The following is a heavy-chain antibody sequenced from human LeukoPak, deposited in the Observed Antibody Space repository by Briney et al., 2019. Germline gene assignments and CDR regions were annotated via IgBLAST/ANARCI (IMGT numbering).Heavy chain of an antibody. CDR1: GFTVSGSY. D-gene: IGHD6-13*01. Sequence: GGSLRLSCAASGFTVSGSYMSWVRQAPGKGLEWVSVIYSGGDTHYAGSVKGRFTISRDNSVNTLYLQMNSLRTEHTAVYYCARAVVTAAGFFDTWGQGTLVAVSS. V-gene: IGHV3-66*02. CDR2: IYSGGDT. J-gene: IGHJ4*02. CDR3: ARAVVTAAGFFDT.